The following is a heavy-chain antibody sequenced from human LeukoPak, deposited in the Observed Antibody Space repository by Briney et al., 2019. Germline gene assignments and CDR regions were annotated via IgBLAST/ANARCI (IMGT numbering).Heavy chain of an antibody. CDR2: FYTSGNT. CDR3: ARDKPAVGGDYYYRMDV. Sequence: FETLSLICTVSGDSISGYFWGWVRQPAREGLEWVGHFYTSGNTNYNPSLNSRVTMSVDTSRNQFSLKLTSVTAADTAVYYCARDKPAVGGDYYYRMDVWGQGTTVTVSS. CDR1: GDSISGYF. D-gene: IGHD3-16*01. J-gene: IGHJ6*02. V-gene: IGHV4-4*07.